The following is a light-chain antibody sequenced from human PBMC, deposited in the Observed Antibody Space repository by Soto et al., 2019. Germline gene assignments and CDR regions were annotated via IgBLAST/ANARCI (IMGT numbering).Light chain of an antibody. V-gene: IGLV2-8*01. J-gene: IGLJ2*01. CDR2: DVN. Sequence: QSALTQPPSASGSPGQSLTISCTGTSSDIGAYNYVSWYQQHPGKAPKLIISDVNKRPSGVPDRFSGSKSGNTASLTVSGLQAEDEADYYCSSYAGSPNFVFFGGGTKVTVL. CDR1: SSDIGAYNY. CDR3: SSYAGSPNFVF.